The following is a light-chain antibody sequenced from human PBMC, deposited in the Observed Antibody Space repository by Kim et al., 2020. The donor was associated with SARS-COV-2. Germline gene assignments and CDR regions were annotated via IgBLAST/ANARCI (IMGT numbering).Light chain of an antibody. CDR1: SGNIASNY. CDR2: EDD. CDR3: QSYDSDNHEI. V-gene: IGLV6-57*02. Sequence: NFMLTQPHSVSGSPGKTVTISCTGSSGNIASNYVQWYQQRPGSAPTTAIFEDDRRPSGVPDRFSGSIDRSSNSASLTISGLKTEDEADYYCQSYDSDNHEIFGGGTQLTVL. J-gene: IGLJ2*01.